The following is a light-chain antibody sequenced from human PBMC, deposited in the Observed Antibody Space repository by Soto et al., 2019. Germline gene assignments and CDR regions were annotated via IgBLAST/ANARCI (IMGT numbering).Light chain of an antibody. J-gene: IGKJ1*01. V-gene: IGKV1-9*01. Sequence: PSVLSASVGDTVTITCRASQALSNYLAWYQQKPGKAPDLLIYSASTLQSGVPSRFSGSGSGTEFTLTISSLQPDDFATYYCQHYNSYSEAFGQGTKVDIK. CDR1: QALSNY. CDR3: QHYNSYSEA. CDR2: SAS.